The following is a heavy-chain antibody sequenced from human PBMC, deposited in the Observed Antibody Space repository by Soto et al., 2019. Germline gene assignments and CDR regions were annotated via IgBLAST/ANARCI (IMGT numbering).Heavy chain of an antibody. Sequence: PSETLSLTCTVSGGSVSRGDYYWIWIRQPPGKGLEWIGYIYYSGSTNYNPSLKSRVSISLDTSKNQFSLRLTSVTAADTAVYYCARIPVDTYMINWFDPWGQGTLVTVSS. CDR1: GGSVSRGDYY. D-gene: IGHD5-18*01. V-gene: IGHV4-61*08. CDR2: IYYSGST. CDR3: ARIPVDTYMINWFDP. J-gene: IGHJ5*02.